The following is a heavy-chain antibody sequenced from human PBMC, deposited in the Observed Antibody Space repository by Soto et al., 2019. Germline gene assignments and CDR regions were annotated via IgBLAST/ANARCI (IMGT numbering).Heavy chain of an antibody. V-gene: IGHV4-34*01. D-gene: IGHD6-25*01. CDR1: GGSFSGYY. J-gene: IGHJ6*02. CDR3: ARAKRLRAHYYYGMDV. Sequence: SETLSLTCAVYGGSFSGYYWSWIRQPPGKGLEWIGEINHSGSTNYNPSLKSRVTISVDTSKNQFSLKLSSVTAADTAVYYCARAKRLRAHYYYGMDVWGQGTTVTV. CDR2: INHSGST.